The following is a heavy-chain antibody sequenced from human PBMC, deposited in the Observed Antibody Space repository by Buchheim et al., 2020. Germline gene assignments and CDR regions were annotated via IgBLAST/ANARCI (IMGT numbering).Heavy chain of an antibody. Sequence: QVQLVESGGGVVQPGRSLRLSCAASGFTFSSYAMHWVRQAPGKGLEWVAVISYDGSNKYYADSVKGRFTISRDNSKNTLYLQMNSLRAEDTAVYYCASDPLGYCSGGSCYAKDYWGQGTL. CDR3: ASDPLGYCSGGSCYAKDY. D-gene: IGHD2-15*01. V-gene: IGHV3-30*04. CDR1: GFTFSSYA. CDR2: ISYDGSNK. J-gene: IGHJ4*02.